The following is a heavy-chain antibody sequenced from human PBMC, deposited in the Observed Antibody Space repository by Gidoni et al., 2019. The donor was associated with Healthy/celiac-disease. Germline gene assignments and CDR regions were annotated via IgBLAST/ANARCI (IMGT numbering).Heavy chain of an antibody. V-gene: IGHV3-30*18. D-gene: IGHD3-10*01. CDR2: ISYDGSNK. J-gene: IGHJ4*02. Sequence: QVQLVESGVGVVQPGMSLRLSCAASGFTFSSYGMHWVRQAPGKGLEWVAVISYDGSNKYYADSVKGRFTISRDNSKNTLYLQMNSLRAEDTAVYYCAKDRRLVRGPAYFDYWGQGTLVTVSS. CDR3: AKDRRLVRGPAYFDY. CDR1: GFTFSSYG.